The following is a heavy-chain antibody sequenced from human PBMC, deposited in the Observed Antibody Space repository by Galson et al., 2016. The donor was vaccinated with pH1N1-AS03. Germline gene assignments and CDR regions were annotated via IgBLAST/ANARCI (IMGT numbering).Heavy chain of an antibody. CDR2: ISHDGSKK. V-gene: IGHV3-30-3*01. Sequence: SLRLSCAASGFTFSKYEIHWVRQAPGKGLEWVAFISHDGSKKDYADSVKGRFTISRVDSKNKVYLQMNSLKPEDTALYYCARAFGSDYEAGLLDFWGQGTLVTVSS. D-gene: IGHD5-12*01. J-gene: IGHJ4*02. CDR3: ARAFGSDYEAGLLDF. CDR1: GFTFSKYE.